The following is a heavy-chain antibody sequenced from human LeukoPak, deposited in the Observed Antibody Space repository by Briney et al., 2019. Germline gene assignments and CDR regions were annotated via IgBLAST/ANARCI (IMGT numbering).Heavy chain of an antibody. D-gene: IGHD5-12*01. J-gene: IGHJ3*02. V-gene: IGHV1-2*02. CDR1: GYTFTGYY. CDR2: INPNSGGI. CDR3: ARLIVATTYAFDI. Sequence: ASVKVSCKASGYTFTGYYMHWVRQAPGQGLEWMGWINPNSGGINYAQKFQGRVTMTRDTSISTAYMELSRLRSDDTAVYYCARLIVATTYAFDIWGQGTMVTVSS.